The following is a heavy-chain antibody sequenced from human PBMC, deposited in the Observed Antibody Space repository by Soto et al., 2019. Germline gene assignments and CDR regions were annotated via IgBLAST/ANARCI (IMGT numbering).Heavy chain of an antibody. D-gene: IGHD6-13*01. Sequence: SETLSLTCTVSGGSISSSSYYWGWIRQPPGKGLEWIGSIYYSGSTYYNPSLKSRVTISVDTSKNQFSLKLSSVTAADTAVYYCAKTHSSWAKYYFDYWGQGTLVTVSS. V-gene: IGHV4-39*01. CDR2: IYYSGST. CDR3: AKTHSSWAKYYFDY. J-gene: IGHJ4*02. CDR1: GGSISSSSYY.